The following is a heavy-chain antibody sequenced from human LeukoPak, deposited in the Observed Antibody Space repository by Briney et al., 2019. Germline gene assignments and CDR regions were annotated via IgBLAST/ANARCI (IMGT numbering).Heavy chain of an antibody. D-gene: IGHD3-22*01. J-gene: IGHJ4*02. CDR1: GFTFNTYS. Sequence: PGGSLRLSCAASGFTFNTYSLIWVRQAPGKGLEWVSSISGSSTYIFYAESVKGRFTISRDNAKNSLYLQSLYLQMNSLRAEDTAVYYCARAHYSSFDYWGQGTLVTVSS. V-gene: IGHV3-21*01. CDR3: ARAHYSSFDY. CDR2: ISGSSTYI.